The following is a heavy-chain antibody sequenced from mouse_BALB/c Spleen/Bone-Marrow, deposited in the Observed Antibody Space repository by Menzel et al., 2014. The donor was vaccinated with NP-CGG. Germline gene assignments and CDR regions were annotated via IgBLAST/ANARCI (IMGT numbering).Heavy chain of an antibody. CDR3: ARDGNYYFDY. CDR2: LDPSDSET. CDR1: GYTFTRYW. V-gene: IGHV1-69*02. J-gene: IGHJ2*01. Sequence: VQLQQSGAELVKPGAPVKLSCKASGYTFTRYWMNWVKQRPGRGLEWIGRLDPSDSETHYNQQFKDKATLTVDKSSSTAYIQLSSLTSEDSAVYYCARDGNYYFDYWGQGTTLTVSS. D-gene: IGHD2-1*01.